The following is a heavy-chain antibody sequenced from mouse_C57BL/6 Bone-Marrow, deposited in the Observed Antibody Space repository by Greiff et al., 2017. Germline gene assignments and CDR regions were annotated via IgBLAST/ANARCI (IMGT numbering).Heavy chain of an antibody. Sequence: EVKLVESGAELVRPGASVKLSCTASGFNIKDDYMHWVKQRPEQGLEWIGWLDPENGDTEYASKFQGKATITADTSSNTAYLQLSSLTSEDTAVYYCTNPVVADFDYWGQGTTLTVSS. CDR2: LDPENGDT. D-gene: IGHD1-1*01. J-gene: IGHJ2*01. CDR3: TNPVVADFDY. CDR1: GFNIKDDY. V-gene: IGHV14-4*01.